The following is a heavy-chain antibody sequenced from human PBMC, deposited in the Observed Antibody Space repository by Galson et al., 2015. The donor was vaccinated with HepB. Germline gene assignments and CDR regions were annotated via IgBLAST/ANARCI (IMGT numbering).Heavy chain of an antibody. J-gene: IGHJ4*02. V-gene: IGHV4-34*01. CDR3: ARGPLVGYNTHSGDY. CDR1: GGSFSGYY. CDR2: INHSGST. Sequence: TLSLTCAVYGGSFSGYYWSWIRQPPGKGLEWIGEINHSGSTNYNPSLKSRVTISVDTSKNQFSLKLSSVTAADTAVYYCARGPLVGYNTHSGDYWGQGTLVTVSS. D-gene: IGHD5-24*01.